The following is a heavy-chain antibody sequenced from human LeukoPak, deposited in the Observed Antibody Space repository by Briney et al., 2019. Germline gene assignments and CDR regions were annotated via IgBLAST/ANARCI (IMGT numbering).Heavy chain of an antibody. CDR3: AKGGKWDVTPFDY. CDR1: GYAFSSYN. CDR2: IGSSGSPT. J-gene: IGHJ4*02. Sequence: GGSLRLSCAASGYAFSSYNMNWVRQAPGKGLEWISYIGSSGSPTHYADSVRGRFTISRDNAKNSLYLQMNSLRAEDTAVYYCAKGGKWDVTPFDYWGQGTLVTVSS. V-gene: IGHV3-48*01. D-gene: IGHD1-26*01.